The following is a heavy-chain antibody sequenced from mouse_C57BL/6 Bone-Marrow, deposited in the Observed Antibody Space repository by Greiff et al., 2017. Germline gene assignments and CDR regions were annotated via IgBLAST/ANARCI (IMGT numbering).Heavy chain of an antibody. CDR3: ARGDYGSSYQSAMDY. J-gene: IGHJ4*01. V-gene: IGHV1-55*01. CDR1: GYTFTSYW. CDR2: IYPGSGST. D-gene: IGHD1-1*01. Sequence: QVQLQQPGAELVKPGASVKMSCKASGYTFTSYWITWVKQRPGQGLEWIGDIYPGSGSTNYNEKFKSKATLTVDTSSSPAYMQLSSLTSEDSAVYYCARGDYGSSYQSAMDYWGQGTLVTVSS.